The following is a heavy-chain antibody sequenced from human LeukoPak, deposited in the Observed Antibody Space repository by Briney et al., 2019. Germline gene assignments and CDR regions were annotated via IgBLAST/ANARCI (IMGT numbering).Heavy chain of an antibody. V-gene: IGHV4-59*01. J-gene: IGHJ6*03. CDR3: ASSSGWYGGNYYYYYMDV. CDR1: GGSISSYY. CDR2: IYYSGST. Sequence: PSETLSLTCTVSGGSISSYYRGWIRQPPGKGLEWIGYIYYSGSTNYNPSLKSRVTISVDTSKNQFSLKLSSVTAADTAVYYCASSSGWYGGNYYYYYMDVWGKGTTVTVSS. D-gene: IGHD6-19*01.